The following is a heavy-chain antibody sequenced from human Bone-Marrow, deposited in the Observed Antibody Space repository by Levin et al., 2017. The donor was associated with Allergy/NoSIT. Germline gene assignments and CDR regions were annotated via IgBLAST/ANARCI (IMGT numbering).Heavy chain of an antibody. CDR3: ARGERHHYDVSAYFG. J-gene: IGHJ6*02. CDR1: GLTLSDYY. V-gene: IGHV3-11*01. D-gene: IGHD3-22*01. Sequence: GGSLRLSCAASGLTLSDYYMTWIRQAPGKGLEWVSYIGGSGTPIYYADSVKGRFTISRDNSKNLLYLQMSSLRAEDTAVYYCARGERHHYDVSAYFGWGQGTTVTVSS. CDR2: IGGSGTPI.